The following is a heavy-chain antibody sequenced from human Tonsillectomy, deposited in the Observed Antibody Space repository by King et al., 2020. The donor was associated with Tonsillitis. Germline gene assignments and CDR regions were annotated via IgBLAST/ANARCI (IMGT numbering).Heavy chain of an antibody. CDR2: ITISTSSTT. Sequence: QLVQSGGGLVQPGGSLRLSCAASGFTFSNYNMNWVRQAPGKGLEWISFITISTSSTTYYADSVRGRFTISRDNAKNSLYLQMNSLRDEDTAVYYCARDQGTMIRGILDSWGQGTLVTVSS. CDR1: GFTFSNYN. CDR3: ARDQGTMIRGILDS. J-gene: IGHJ4*02. D-gene: IGHD3-10*01. V-gene: IGHV3-48*02.